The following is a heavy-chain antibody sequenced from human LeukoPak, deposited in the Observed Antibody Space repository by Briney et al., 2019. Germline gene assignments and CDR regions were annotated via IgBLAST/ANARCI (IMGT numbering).Heavy chain of an antibody. J-gene: IGHJ4*02. Sequence: LEWFSYISSSGSTIYYADSVKGRFTISRDNAKNSLYLQMNSLRAEDTAVYYCASIAAAGTFDYWGQGTLVTVSS. CDR3: ASIAAAGTFDY. D-gene: IGHD6-13*01. CDR2: ISSSGSTI. V-gene: IGHV3-48*03.